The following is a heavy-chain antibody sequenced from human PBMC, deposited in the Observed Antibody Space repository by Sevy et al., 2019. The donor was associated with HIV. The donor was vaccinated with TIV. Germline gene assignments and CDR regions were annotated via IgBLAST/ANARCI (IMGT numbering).Heavy chain of an antibody. V-gene: IGHV3-21*01. J-gene: IGHJ3*02. Sequence: GGSLRLSCVASGFTFRTYSMNWVRQAPGKGLEWVSSISSSGNYKYYADSVKGRITISRDNAKSSVSLQINSLTTEDTALYYCARSIAVSRGLDSFDMWGQRTMVTVSS. CDR1: GFTFRTYS. D-gene: IGHD6-6*01. CDR2: ISSSGNYK. CDR3: ARSIAVSRGLDSFDM.